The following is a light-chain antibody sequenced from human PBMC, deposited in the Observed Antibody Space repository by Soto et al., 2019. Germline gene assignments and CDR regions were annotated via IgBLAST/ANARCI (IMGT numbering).Light chain of an antibody. CDR2: AAS. Sequence: DIQMTQSPSSLAASVGDRVTITCRASQTINTYLNWYQQEPGKAPKLLIYAASSLRSGVPSRFSGSGSGTDFTLTISSLQPEDFATYYCQQSYSTPMYTFGQGTKVDIK. J-gene: IGKJ2*01. V-gene: IGKV1-39*01. CDR3: QQSYSTPMYT. CDR1: QTINTY.